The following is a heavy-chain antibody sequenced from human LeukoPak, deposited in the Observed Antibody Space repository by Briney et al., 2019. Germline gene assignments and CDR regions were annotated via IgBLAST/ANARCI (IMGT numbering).Heavy chain of an antibody. CDR3: TTVAAHYYYMDV. V-gene: IGHV3-73*01. D-gene: IGHD6-19*01. CDR2: IRSKANSYAT. J-gene: IGHJ6*03. CDR1: GFTFSGSA. Sequence: GGSLRLSCAASGFTFSGSAMHWVRQASGKGLEWVGRIRSKANSYATAYAASVKGRFTISRDDSKNTAYLQMNSLKTEDTAVYYCTTVAAHYYYMDVWGKGTTVTVSS.